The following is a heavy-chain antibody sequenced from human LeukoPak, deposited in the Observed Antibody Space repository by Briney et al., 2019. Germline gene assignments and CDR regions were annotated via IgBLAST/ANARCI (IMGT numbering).Heavy chain of an antibody. D-gene: IGHD1-20*01. Sequence: GGSMRLSCAASGFTFSSYWMHWVRQAPGKGLEWVSAISGGAVSTYYADSVKGRFTISRDNSKNTLYLQMNSLRAEDTAIYYCATLTGNPDYWGQGTLVTVSS. CDR3: ATLTGNPDY. CDR2: ISGGAVST. CDR1: GFTFSSYW. V-gene: IGHV3-23*01. J-gene: IGHJ4*02.